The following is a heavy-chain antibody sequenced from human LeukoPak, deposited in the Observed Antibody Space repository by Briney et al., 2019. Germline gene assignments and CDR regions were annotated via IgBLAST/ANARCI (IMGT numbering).Heavy chain of an antibody. CDR3: ARDHRTQKFDP. CDR2: IYTSGST. J-gene: IGHJ5*02. V-gene: IGHV4-4*07. Sequence: WIGRIYTSGSTNYNPSLKSRVTISVDTSKDQFSLKLSSVTAADTAVYYCARDHRTQKFDPWGQGTLVTVSS. D-gene: IGHD1-14*01.